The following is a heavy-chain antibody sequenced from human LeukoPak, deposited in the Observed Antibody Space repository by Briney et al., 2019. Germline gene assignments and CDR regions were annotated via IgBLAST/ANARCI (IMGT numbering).Heavy chain of an antibody. CDR1: GGSISSYF. J-gene: IGHJ4*02. CDR2: IYYSGST. D-gene: IGHD2-2*01. V-gene: IGHV4-59*01. Sequence: SETLSLTCTVSGGSISSYFWSWIRQPPGKGLECIGYIYYSGSTNYNPSLKSRVTISVDTSKNQFSLTLSSVTAADTAVYYCARQYCSSTNCYYFDYWGQGTLVTVSS. CDR3: ARQYCSSTNCYYFDY.